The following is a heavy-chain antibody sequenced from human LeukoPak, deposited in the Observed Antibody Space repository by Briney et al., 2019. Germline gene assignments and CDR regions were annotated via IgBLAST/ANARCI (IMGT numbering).Heavy chain of an antibody. CDR1: GYTFTSYG. CDR3: ARGYYYDSSGTIDY. J-gene: IGHJ4*02. Sequence: GASVKVSCKASGYTFTSYGISWVRQAPGQGLEWMGWISAYNGNTNYAQKLQGRVTMTTDTSTSTAYMELRSLRSDDTAVYYCARGYYYDSSGTIDYWDQGTLVTVSS. D-gene: IGHD3-22*01. CDR2: ISAYNGNT. V-gene: IGHV1-18*01.